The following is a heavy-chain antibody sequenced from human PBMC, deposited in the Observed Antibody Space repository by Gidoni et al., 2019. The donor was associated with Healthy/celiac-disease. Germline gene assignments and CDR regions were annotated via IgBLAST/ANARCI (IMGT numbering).Heavy chain of an antibody. D-gene: IGHD3-10*01. CDR2: INGNGGST. Sequence: EVQLVESGGGLVRPGGSLSLSCAASGLTFDDEGMSWVCQAPGKGLEWVSGINGNGGSTGYADSVKGRFTISRDNAKNSLYLQMNSLRAEDTALYYCARSAPRVVRGVTVGPFDYWGQGTLVTVSS. CDR3: ARSAPRVVRGVTVGPFDY. CDR1: GLTFDDEG. V-gene: IGHV3-20*04. J-gene: IGHJ4*02.